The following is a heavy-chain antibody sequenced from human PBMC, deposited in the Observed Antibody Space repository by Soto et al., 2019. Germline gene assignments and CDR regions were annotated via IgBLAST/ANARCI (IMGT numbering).Heavy chain of an antibody. CDR2: IYHSGST. D-gene: IGHD3-10*01. Sequence: PSETLSLTCAVSGGSISSGGYSWSWIRQPPGKGLEWIGYIYHSGSTYYNPSLKSRVTISVDRSKNQFSLKLSSVTAADTAVYYCARTLWFRENNWFDPWGQGTLVTV. V-gene: IGHV4-30-2*01. CDR1: GGSISSGGYS. J-gene: IGHJ5*02. CDR3: ARTLWFRENNWFDP.